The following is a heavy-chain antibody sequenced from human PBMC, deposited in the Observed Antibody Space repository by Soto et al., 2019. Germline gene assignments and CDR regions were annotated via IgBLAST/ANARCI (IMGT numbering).Heavy chain of an antibody. V-gene: IGHV3-33*01. CDR1: GFTFSSYG. CDR2: IWYDGSNK. Sequence: GGSLRLSCAASGFTFSSYGMHWVRQAPGKGLEWVAVIWYDGSNKYYADSVKGRFTISRDNSKNTLYLQMNSLRAEDTAVYYCARVSGSYRFEYHYYGMDVWGQGTTVTVSS. CDR3: ARVSGSYRFEYHYYGMDV. J-gene: IGHJ6*02. D-gene: IGHD1-26*01.